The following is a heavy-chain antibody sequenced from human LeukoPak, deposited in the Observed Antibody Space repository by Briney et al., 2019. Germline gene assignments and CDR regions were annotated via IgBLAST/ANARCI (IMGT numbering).Heavy chain of an antibody. J-gene: IGHJ4*02. D-gene: IGHD2-15*01. CDR2: ISYDGSNK. CDR1: GFTFSSYA. Sequence: GGSLRLSCAASGFTFSSYAMHWVRQAPGKGLEWVAVISYDGSNKYYADSVKGRFTISRDNSKNTLYLQMNSLRAEDTAVYYCARGPGVVVAAAPDYWGQGTLATVSS. CDR3: ARGPGVVVAAAPDY. V-gene: IGHV3-30-3*01.